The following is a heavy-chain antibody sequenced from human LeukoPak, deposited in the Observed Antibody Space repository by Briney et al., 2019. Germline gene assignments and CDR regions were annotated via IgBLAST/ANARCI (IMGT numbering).Heavy chain of an antibody. CDR2: INHSGST. CDR3: AHVLRFLEWLLSLFDY. CDR1: GGSFSGYY. J-gene: IGHJ4*02. D-gene: IGHD3-3*01. Sequence: SETLSLTCAVYGGSFSGYYWSWIRQPPGKGLEWIGEINHSGSTNYNPSLKSRVTISVDTSKNQFSLKLSSVTAADTAVYYCAHVLRFLEWLLSLFDYWGQGTLVTVSS. V-gene: IGHV4-34*01.